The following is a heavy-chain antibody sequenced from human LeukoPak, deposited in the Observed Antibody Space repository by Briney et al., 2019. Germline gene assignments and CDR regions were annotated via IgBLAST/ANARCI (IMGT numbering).Heavy chain of an antibody. Sequence: SETLSLTCAVSGGSISSGGYSWSWIRQPPGKGLEWIGYIYHSGSTYYNPSLKSRVTISVDRSKNQFSLKLSSVTAADTAVYYCARAGYCSSTSCYATYYFDYWGQGTLVIVSS. J-gene: IGHJ4*02. CDR2: IYHSGST. CDR3: ARAGYCSSTSCYATYYFDY. V-gene: IGHV4-30-2*01. CDR1: GGSISSGGYS. D-gene: IGHD2-2*03.